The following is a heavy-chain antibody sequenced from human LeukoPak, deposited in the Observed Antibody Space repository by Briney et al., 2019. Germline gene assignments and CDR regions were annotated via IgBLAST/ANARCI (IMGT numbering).Heavy chain of an antibody. D-gene: IGHD3-22*01. J-gene: IGHJ4*02. Sequence: SQTLSLTCTVSGGSISSGDYYWSWIRQPPGKGLEWIGYIYYSGSTYYNPSLKSRVTISVDTSKNQFSLKLSSVTTADTAVYYCAREYYYDSSGYYFDYWGQGTLVTVSS. CDR3: AREYYYDSSGYYFDY. CDR2: IYYSGST. CDR1: GGSISSGDYY. V-gene: IGHV4-30-4*08.